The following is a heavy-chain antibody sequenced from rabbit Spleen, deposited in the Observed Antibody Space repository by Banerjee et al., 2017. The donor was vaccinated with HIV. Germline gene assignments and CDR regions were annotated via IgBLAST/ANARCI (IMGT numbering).Heavy chain of an antibody. CDR2: IYAGSSGFT. CDR3: ARDTGTSFSTYGMDL. CDR1: GFSFSNTDY. D-gene: IGHD7-1*01. V-gene: IGHV1S40*01. Sequence: QSLEESGGDLVKPGASLTLTCTASGFSFSNTDYMCWVRQAPGKGLEWIACIYAGSSGFTYSATWAKGRFTCSKASSTTVTLQMTSLTVADTATYFCARDTGTSFSTYGMDLWGQGTLVTVS. J-gene: IGHJ6*01.